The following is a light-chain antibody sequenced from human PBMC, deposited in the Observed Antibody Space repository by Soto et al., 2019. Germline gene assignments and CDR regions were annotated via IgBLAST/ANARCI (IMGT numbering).Light chain of an antibody. Sequence: EIVLTQSPATLSLSPGERATLSCRASQSVSSYLAWYQQKPGQAPRLLIYDTSNRATGNPARFSGSGSGTGFTLTISSLQPDDFAFYYCQQGSNWHPFTFGPGTKVDIK. CDR1: QSVSSY. CDR3: QQGSNWHPFT. V-gene: IGKV3-11*01. CDR2: DTS. J-gene: IGKJ3*01.